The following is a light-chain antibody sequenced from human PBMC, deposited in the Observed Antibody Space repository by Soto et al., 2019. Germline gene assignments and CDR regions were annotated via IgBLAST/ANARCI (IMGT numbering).Light chain of an antibody. Sequence: QSALTQPASVSGSPGQSITISCTGTSSDVGGYNYVSWYQQHPGKAPKLMIYDVSTRPSGVSNRFSCSKSGNTASLTISGLQAADEADYYCSSYTSSSFYVFGTGTKLTVL. V-gene: IGLV2-14*01. CDR2: DVS. J-gene: IGLJ1*01. CDR3: SSYTSSSFYV. CDR1: SSDVGGYNY.